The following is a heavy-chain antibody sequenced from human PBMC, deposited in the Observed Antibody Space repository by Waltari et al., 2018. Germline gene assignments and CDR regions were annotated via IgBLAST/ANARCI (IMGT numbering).Heavy chain of an antibody. CDR2: INSISSHI. V-gene: IGHV3-21*02. CDR3: ARDTAMPLDY. D-gene: IGHD5-18*01. CDR1: GCRVSDYS. J-gene: IGHJ4*02. Sequence: EMQLVESGGGLVKHGGSLRVHCAGSGCRVSDYSMNWVRQAPGKGLEWVSSINSISSHIYYADSVKGRFTISRDNANNSLYLQMNSLRAEDTAMYYCARDTAMPLDYWGQGTLVTVSS.